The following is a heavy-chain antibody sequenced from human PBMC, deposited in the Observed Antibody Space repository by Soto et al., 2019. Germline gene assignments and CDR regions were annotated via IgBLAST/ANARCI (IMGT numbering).Heavy chain of an antibody. CDR3: ARDMREGLSGWHGVDY. CDR1: GYTFTSYY. Sequence: QVQLVQSGAEVKKPGASVKVSCKPFGYTFTSYYIHWVRQAPGEGLEWMGIVNPSSGVTGYTQKFQGGVTMTTDTSTSTVYMELSSLRSEDTAVYYCARDMREGLSGWHGVDYWGQGTLVTVSS. V-gene: IGHV1-46*01. CDR2: VNPSSGVT. D-gene: IGHD6-19*01. J-gene: IGHJ4*02.